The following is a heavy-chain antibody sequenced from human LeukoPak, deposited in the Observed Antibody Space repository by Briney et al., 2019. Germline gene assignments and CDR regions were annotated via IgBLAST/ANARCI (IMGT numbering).Heavy chain of an antibody. CDR3: ASRGGRGYSYGLFDY. CDR1: GFSFSTYS. Sequence: GGSLRLSGAASGFSFSTYSMNWVRQGPGKGLEGVSYISSSSSTIYYADSVKGRFTISRDNAKNSLYLQMNSLRDEDTAVYYCASRGGRGYSYGLFDYWGQGTLVTVSS. V-gene: IGHV3-48*02. D-gene: IGHD5-18*01. CDR2: ISSSSSTI. J-gene: IGHJ4*02.